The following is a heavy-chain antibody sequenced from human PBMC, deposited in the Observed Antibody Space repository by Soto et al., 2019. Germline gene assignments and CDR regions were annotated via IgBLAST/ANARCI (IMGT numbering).Heavy chain of an antibody. J-gene: IGHJ6*04. CDR2: ISSSSSYI. CDR3: ARMVNYSDPSYYYGMDV. V-gene: IGHV3-21*01. CDR1: GFTFSSYS. D-gene: IGHD3-22*01. Sequence: EVQLVESWGGRVKSGGSLRLSCAASGFTFSSYSMDWFRQAPGKGLEWVSSISSSSSYIYYADSVKGRFTISGDNDKKYIYQQMNSLRAEDTAVYNCARMVNYSDPSYYYGMDVWGKGTTVTVSS.